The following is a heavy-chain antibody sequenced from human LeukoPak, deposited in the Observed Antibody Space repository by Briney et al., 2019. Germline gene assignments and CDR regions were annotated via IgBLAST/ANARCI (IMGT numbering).Heavy chain of an antibody. Sequence: ASVKVSCRASGYTFTSYDIFWVRQATGQGLEWMGWMSPNSGSTGSAQKFQGRITMTRDTSISTAYMELSSLRSDDTAVYFCARDRGTAYDAAGGYWGQGTLVTVSS. D-gene: IGHD5-12*01. V-gene: IGHV1-8*01. CDR1: GYTFTSYD. J-gene: IGHJ4*02. CDR2: MSPNSGST. CDR3: ARDRGTAYDAAGGY.